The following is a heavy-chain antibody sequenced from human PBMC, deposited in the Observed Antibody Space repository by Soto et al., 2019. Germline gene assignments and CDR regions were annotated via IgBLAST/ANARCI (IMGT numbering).Heavy chain of an antibody. Sequence: GEALVLSGQGSGYSFTRYWIGWVRQLPGKGLGWVGVIYPVESDNRYSPSFQGQVTLPADKYIRTPYLQWSSLKGSETAMYYCARRGGARYYGSGSRYYYYGMDVWGQGTTVTVSS. CDR1: GYSFTRYW. CDR2: IYPVESDN. J-gene: IGHJ6*02. CDR3: ARRGGARYYGSGSRYYYYGMDV. D-gene: IGHD3-10*01. V-gene: IGHV5-51*01.